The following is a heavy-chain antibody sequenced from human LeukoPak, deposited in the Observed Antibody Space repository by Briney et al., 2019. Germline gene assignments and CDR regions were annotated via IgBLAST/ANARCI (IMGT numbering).Heavy chain of an antibody. CDR2: FDPEDGET. CDR3: ATDPRIAVAAIPDFDY. V-gene: IGHV1-24*01. D-gene: IGHD6-19*01. CDR1: GYTLTELS. J-gene: IGHJ4*02. Sequence: GASVKVSCKVSGYTLTELSMHWVRQAPGKGLEWMGGFDPEDGETIYAQKFQGRVTMTEDTSTDTAYMELSSLRSEDTAVYYCATDPRIAVAAIPDFDYWGQGTLVTVSS.